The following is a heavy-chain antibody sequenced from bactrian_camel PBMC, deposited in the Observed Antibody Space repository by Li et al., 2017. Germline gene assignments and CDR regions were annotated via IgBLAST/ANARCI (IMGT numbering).Heavy chain of an antibody. V-gene: IGHV3S60*01. J-gene: IGHJ6*01. Sequence: VQLVESGGGSVQAGGSLRLSCAVSGYPETMDCLGWFRQVPGKEREAVAKFVSGHDGTTSYADSVKGRFTISRDNAKNTVFLQMNNLKSEDTALYYCVPRLGGSWAGYWGQGTQVTVS. CDR2: VSGHDGTT. CDR1: GYPETMDC. CDR3: VPRLGGSWAGY. D-gene: IGHD2*01.